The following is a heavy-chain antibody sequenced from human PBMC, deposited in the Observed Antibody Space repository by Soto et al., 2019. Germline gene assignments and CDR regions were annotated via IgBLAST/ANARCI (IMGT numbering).Heavy chain of an antibody. J-gene: IGHJ6*02. V-gene: IGHV4-34*01. D-gene: IGHD6-19*01. CDR3: ALYSSGWWDYYYYGMDV. CDR2: INHSGST. CDR1: GGSFSGYY. Sequence: SETLSLTCAVYGGSFSGYYWSWIRQPPGKGLEWIGEINHSGSTNYNPSLKSRVTISVDTSKNQFSLKLSSVTAAVTAVYYCALYSSGWWDYYYYGMDVWGQGTTVTVSS.